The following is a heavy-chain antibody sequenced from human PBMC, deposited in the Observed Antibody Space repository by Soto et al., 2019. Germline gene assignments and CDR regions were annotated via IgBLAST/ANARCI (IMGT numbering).Heavy chain of an antibody. CDR3: AKPPITIFGLANSYFDS. V-gene: IGHV3-23*01. CDR2: ISGSGGST. J-gene: IGHJ4*02. D-gene: IGHD3-3*01. CDR1: GFTFNNHA. Sequence: EVQLLESGGGLVQPGGSLRLSCTASGFTFNNHAMNWVRLAPGKGLEWVSGISGSGGSTHYADSVKGRFTISRDNSKNTLDLQMNSLRAEDTAVYYCAKPPITIFGLANSYFDSWGQGTLVTVSS.